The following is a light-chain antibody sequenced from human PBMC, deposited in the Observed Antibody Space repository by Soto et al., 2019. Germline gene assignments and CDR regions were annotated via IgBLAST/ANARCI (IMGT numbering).Light chain of an antibody. J-gene: IGKJ3*01. CDR3: QQYGSPIT. CDR1: QSVSSTY. CDR2: GAS. Sequence: EIVLTQSPGTLSLSPGERATLSCRASQSVSSTYLAWYQQKPGQAPRLLIYGASSRATGIPGRFSGSGSGTDFTLTINRLEPEAFAVYYCQQYGSPITFGPGTKMDIK. V-gene: IGKV3-20*01.